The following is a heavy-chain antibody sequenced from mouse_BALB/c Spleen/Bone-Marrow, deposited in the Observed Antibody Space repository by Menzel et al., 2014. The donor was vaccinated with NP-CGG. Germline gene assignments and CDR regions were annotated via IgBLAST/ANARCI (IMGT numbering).Heavy chain of an antibody. CDR3: TRSGGYYFDY. V-gene: IGHV1-69*02. CDR2: IYPSDSYT. J-gene: IGHJ2*01. Sequence: VQLQQSGAELVRPGASVKLSCKASGYTFTSYWINWVKQRPGQGLEWIGNIYPSDSYTNYNQKFKDKATLTVDKSSSTAYMQLSSPTSKDSAVYYCTRSGGYYFDYWGQGTTLTVSS. CDR1: GYTFTSYW.